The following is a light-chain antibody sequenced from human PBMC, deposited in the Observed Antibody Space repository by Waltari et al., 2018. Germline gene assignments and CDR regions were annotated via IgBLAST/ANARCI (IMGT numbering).Light chain of an antibody. Sequence: QSALTRPASVSGSPGQSIPLFCSGTSSDVGYYNLVPWYQQHPGKAPKVIIYDVNQRTSGVSNRFSGSKSGNTASLTISGLQAEDEAEYFCCSFAGSVTFVVFGGGTKVTVL. J-gene: IGLJ2*01. CDR2: DVN. CDR3: CSFAGSVTFVV. CDR1: SSDVGYYNL. V-gene: IGLV2-23*02.